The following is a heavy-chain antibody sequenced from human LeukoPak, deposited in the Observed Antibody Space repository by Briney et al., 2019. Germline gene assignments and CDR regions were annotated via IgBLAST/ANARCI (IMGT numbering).Heavy chain of an antibody. V-gene: IGHV4-59*01. D-gene: IGHD4-17*01. CDR1: GGSISSDY. J-gene: IGHJ4*01. CDR2: ISYSGST. CDR3: AKDPGDGDWLVY. Sequence: SETLSLTCTVSGGSISSDYWSWIRQTPGRGLLWIGCISYSGSTSYNPSPKSRVTISVDTSKSQFSLKLSSVTAADTAVYYCAKDPGDGDWLVYWGQGTLVTVSS.